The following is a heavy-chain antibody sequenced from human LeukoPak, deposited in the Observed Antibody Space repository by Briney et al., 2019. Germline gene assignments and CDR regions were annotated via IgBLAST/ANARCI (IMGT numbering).Heavy chain of an antibody. CDR1: GFTFSHYA. V-gene: IGHV3-33*06. Sequence: GGSLRLSCAASGFTFSHYAMHWVRQAPGKGLEWVAVIWYDGSHDTYTDSVKGRFTVSRDNFKNVLHLQTNSLRVEDTAVYYRAKEGDYCSSSGCHKRGIDYWGQGTLVTVSS. D-gene: IGHD2-2*01. J-gene: IGHJ4*02. CDR2: IWYDGSHD. CDR3: AKEGDYCSSSGCHKRGIDY.